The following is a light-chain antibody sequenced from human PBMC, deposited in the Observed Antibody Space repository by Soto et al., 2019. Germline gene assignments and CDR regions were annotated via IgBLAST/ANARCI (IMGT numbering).Light chain of an antibody. J-gene: IGKJ4*01. CDR2: AAP. CDR3: QQTYSPLLT. Sequence: DIEMPQSPSSLSASVGDRVTITCRASQTISTYLNWFQQKPGKAPNLLIFAAPILQSGVPSRFSGGGSGADFTLTINGLQPEDSATYYCQQTYSPLLTFGGGTKVEV. V-gene: IGKV1-39*01. CDR1: QTISTY.